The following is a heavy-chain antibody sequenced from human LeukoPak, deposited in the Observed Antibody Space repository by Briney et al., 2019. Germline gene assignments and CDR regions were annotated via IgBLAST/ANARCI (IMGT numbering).Heavy chain of an antibody. D-gene: IGHD2-2*02. J-gene: IGHJ4*02. Sequence: GGSLRLSCAASGFTFSSYGMHWVRQAPGKGLEWVAFIRYDGSNKYYADSVKGRFTISRDNSKNTLYLQMNSLRAEDTAVYYCAKGYCSSTSCYSYPPFDYWGQGTLVTVSS. V-gene: IGHV3-30*02. CDR2: IRYDGSNK. CDR1: GFTFSSYG. CDR3: AKGYCSSTSCYSYPPFDY.